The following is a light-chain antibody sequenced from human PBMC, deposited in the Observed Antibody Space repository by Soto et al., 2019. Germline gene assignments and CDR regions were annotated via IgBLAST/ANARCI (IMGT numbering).Light chain of an antibody. V-gene: IGLV2-11*01. CDR2: DVS. Sequence: QSALTQPRSVSGSPGQSVTISCTGTSSDVGGYNYVSWYQQHPGKAPKLMIYDVSKRPSGVPDRFSGSKSGNTASLTISGLQAEDEADYYCASYAGTKLVVFG. J-gene: IGLJ1*01. CDR1: SSDVGGYNY. CDR3: ASYAGTKLVV.